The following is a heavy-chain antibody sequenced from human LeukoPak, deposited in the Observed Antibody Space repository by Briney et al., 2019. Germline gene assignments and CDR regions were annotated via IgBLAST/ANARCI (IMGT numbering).Heavy chain of an antibody. CDR2: MNPNSGNT. CDR1: GYTFTSYD. J-gene: IGHJ4*02. Sequence: GASVKVSCKASGYTFTSYDINWVRQATGQGLEWMGWMNPNSGNTGYAQKFQDRVTMTRNTSISTAYMELSSLRSEDTAVYYCTRGTTLLWFGVIYYFDYWGQGTLVTVSS. V-gene: IGHV1-8*01. CDR3: TRGTTLLWFGVIYYFDY. D-gene: IGHD3-10*01.